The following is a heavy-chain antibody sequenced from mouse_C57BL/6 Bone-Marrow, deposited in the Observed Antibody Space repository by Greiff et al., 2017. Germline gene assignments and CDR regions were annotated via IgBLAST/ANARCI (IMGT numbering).Heavy chain of an antibody. CDR1: GFTFSDFY. CDR2: SRNKANDYTT. D-gene: IGHD2-1*01. J-gene: IGHJ4*01. Sequence: EVNVVESGGGLVQSGRSLILSCATSGFTFSDFYMEWVRQAPGKGLEWIAASRNKANDYTTEYSASVKGRFIVSRDTSQSILYLQMNALRAEDTAMYYCARDAGYGNYVGAMDYWGQGTSVTVSS. V-gene: IGHV7-1*01. CDR3: ARDAGYGNYVGAMDY.